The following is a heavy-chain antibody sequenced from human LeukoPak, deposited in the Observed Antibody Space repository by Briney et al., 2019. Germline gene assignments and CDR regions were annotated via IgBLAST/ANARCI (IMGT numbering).Heavy chain of an antibody. Sequence: PGGSLRLSCAASGFIFDDYGMTWVRQAPGKGLEWVSGITWNGDSKGYADSVKGRFTISRDNAKDSLYLQMNSLRAEDTALYHCARWSSIKVAATENHWGQGTLVTVSS. J-gene: IGHJ5*02. CDR2: ITWNGDSK. D-gene: IGHD6-19*01. CDR1: GFIFDDYG. V-gene: IGHV3-20*01. CDR3: ARWSSIKVAATENH.